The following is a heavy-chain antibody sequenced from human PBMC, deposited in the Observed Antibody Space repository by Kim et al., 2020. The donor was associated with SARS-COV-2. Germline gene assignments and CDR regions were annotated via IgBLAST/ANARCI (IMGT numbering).Heavy chain of an antibody. D-gene: IGHD6-13*01. J-gene: IGHJ6*02. CDR1: GYTFTSYG. Sequence: ASVKVSCKASGYTFTSYGISWVRQAPGQGLEWMGWISAYNGNTNYAQKLQGRVTMTTDTSTSTAYMELRSLRSDDTAVYYCARIYSSSWYLFGAYYYYYGMDVWGQGTTVTVSS. CDR3: ARIYSSSWYLFGAYYYYYGMDV. V-gene: IGHV1-18*04. CDR2: ISAYNGNT.